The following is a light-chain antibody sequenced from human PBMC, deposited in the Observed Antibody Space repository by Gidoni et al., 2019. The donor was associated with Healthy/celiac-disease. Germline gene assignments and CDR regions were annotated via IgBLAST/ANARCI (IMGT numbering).Light chain of an antibody. V-gene: IGKV2-28*01. Sequence: QSPLSLPVTPGEPASISCRSSQSLLHSNGYNYLDWYLQKPGQSPQLLIYLGSNRASGVPDRFSGSGSGTDFTLKISRVEAEDVGVYYCMQALQTPWTFGQXTKVEIK. CDR3: MQALQTPWT. CDR1: QSLLHSNGYNY. CDR2: LGS. J-gene: IGKJ1*01.